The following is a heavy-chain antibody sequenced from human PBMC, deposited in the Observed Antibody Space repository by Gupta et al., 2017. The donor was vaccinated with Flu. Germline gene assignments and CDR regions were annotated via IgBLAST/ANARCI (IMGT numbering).Heavy chain of an antibody. Sequence: SASGFTFSSYAMHWVRQAPGKGLEYVSAISSNGGSTYYADSVKGRFTISKDNSRNTLYLQMSSLRAEDTAVYYCVKGGSGYLDVNFDYGGQGTMVTVSS. J-gene: IGHJ4*02. CDR1: GFTFSSYA. CDR3: VKGGSGYLDVNFDY. CDR2: ISSNGGST. V-gene: IGHV3-64D*06. D-gene: IGHD3-22*01.